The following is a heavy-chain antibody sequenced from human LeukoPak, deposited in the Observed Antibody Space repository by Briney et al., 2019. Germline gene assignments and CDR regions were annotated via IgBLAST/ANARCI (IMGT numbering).Heavy chain of an antibody. D-gene: IGHD4-17*01. CDR3: ARDAMTTVTKAFGF. CDR1: GXTFSTYS. Sequence: AGGSLRLSCAASGXTFSTYSMNWVRQAPGKGLEWVSSISSSSSYIYYADSVKGRSTISRDNAKNSLFLQMNSLRAEDTAVYYCARDAMTTVTKAFGFWGQGTLVTVSS. V-gene: IGHV3-21*01. CDR2: ISSSSSYI. J-gene: IGHJ4*02.